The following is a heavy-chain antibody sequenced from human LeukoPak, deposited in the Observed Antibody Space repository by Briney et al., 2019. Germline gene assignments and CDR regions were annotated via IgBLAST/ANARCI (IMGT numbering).Heavy chain of an antibody. D-gene: IGHD2-21*01. CDR3: ARRSGDWRDAFDI. CDR1: GFTFSSYW. J-gene: IGHJ3*02. Sequence: PGGSLRLSCAASGFTFSSYWMHWVRQAPGKGLLWVSRINTDGSSTSYADSVKGRFTISRDNAKNTLYLQMNSLRAEDTAVYYCARRSGDWRDAFDIWGQGTMVTVSS. V-gene: IGHV3-74*01. CDR2: INTDGSST.